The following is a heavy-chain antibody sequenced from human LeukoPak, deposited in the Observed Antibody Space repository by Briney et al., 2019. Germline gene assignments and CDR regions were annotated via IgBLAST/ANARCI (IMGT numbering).Heavy chain of an antibody. J-gene: IGHJ4*02. D-gene: IGHD3-22*01. CDR3: ARDPHYYDSSGSFDY. CDR1: GFTFSSYW. CDR2: INSDGSST. Sequence: PGGSLRLSCVASGFTFSSYWMHWVRQAPGKGLVWVSRINSDGSSTSYADSVKGRFTIPRDNAKNTLYLQMNSLRAEDTAVYYCARDPHYYDSSGSFDYWGQGTLVTVSS. V-gene: IGHV3-74*01.